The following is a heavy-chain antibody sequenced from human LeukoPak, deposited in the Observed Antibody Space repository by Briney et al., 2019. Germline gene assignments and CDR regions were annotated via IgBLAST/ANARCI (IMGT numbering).Heavy chain of an antibody. V-gene: IGHV3-7*01. CDR1: GFSFRDFW. D-gene: IGHD5-12*01. Sequence: AESLGLSCAASGFSFRDFWMTWVRQAPGKGLEWVANINQGGSVKYYVESVKGRFTISRGDAESSLYVQMNSLRDEDTAVYYCARFGYSGWNLEYWGQGTLVTVSS. CDR2: INQGGSVK. J-gene: IGHJ4*02. CDR3: ARFGYSGWNLEY.